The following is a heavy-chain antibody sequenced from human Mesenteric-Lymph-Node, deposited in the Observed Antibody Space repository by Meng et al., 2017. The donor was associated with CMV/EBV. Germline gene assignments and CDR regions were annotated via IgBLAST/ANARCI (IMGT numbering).Heavy chain of an antibody. V-gene: IGHV3-23*01. CDR1: GFTFSSYA. J-gene: IGHJ6*02. CDR3: AKDLAYSSSSGYYGMDV. D-gene: IGHD6-6*01. CDR2: ISGSGGST. Sequence: GESLKISCAASGFTFSSYAMSWVRQAPGKGLEWVSGISGSGGSTYYADSVKGRFTISRDNSKNTLYLQMNSLRAEDTAVYHCAKDLAYSSSSGYYGMDVWGQGTTVTVSS.